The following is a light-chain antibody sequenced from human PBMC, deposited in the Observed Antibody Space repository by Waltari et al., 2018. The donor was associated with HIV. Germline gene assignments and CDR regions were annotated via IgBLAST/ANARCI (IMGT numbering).Light chain of an antibody. Sequence: QSVLTQPPSASGTPGQSVTISCSGTGSNIGTNSVSWYQQFPGTAPKLLIYRNNKRPSGVPDRFSGSKSGTSASLAISGLRSDDEADYYCAAWDDTLTVVFGGGTKLTVL. CDR3: AAWDDTLTVV. CDR1: GSNIGTNS. CDR2: RNN. J-gene: IGLJ2*01. V-gene: IGLV1-47*01.